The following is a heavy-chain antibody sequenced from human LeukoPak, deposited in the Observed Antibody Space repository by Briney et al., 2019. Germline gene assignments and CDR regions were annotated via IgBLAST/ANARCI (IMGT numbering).Heavy chain of an antibody. D-gene: IGHD2-8*01. CDR1: GYTFTSYG. V-gene: IGHV1-18*01. CDR2: ISAYNGNT. J-gene: IGHJ6*03. Sequence: ASVKVSCKASGYTFTSYGIGWVRQAPGQGLEWMGWISAYNGNTNYAQKLQGRVTMTTDTSTSTAYMELRSLRSDDTAVYYCARDSSLYCTNGVCYSDYYYMDVWGKGTTVTVSS. CDR3: ARDSSLYCTNGVCYSDYYYMDV.